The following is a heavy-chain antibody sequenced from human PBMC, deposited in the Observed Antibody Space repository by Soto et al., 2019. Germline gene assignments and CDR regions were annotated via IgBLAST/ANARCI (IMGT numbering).Heavy chain of an antibody. J-gene: IGHJ4*01. CDR1: GFSLTSSGVG. CDR3: GHSGGYRIIDY. CDR2: IYWDEDK. Sequence: QITLKESGPTLVKPTQTLTLTCTFSGFSLTSSGVGVGWIRQPPGKALEWIGIIYWDEDKRYSPSLKSRLTITKDTSKNQVVLKMTYMDPVDTATYYCGHSGGYRIIDYWGQGILVTVSS. D-gene: IGHD2-15*01. V-gene: IGHV2-5*02.